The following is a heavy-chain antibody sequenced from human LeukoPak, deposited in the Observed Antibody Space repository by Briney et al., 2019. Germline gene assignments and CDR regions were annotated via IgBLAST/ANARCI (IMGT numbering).Heavy chain of an antibody. Sequence: ASVKVPCKVSGYTLTELSMHWVRQAPGKGLEWMGGFDPEDGETIYTQKFQGRVTMTEDTSTDTAYMELSSLRSEDTAVYYCATTSWAYCSGGSCPTFFDYWGQGTLVTVSS. J-gene: IGHJ4*02. V-gene: IGHV1-24*01. CDR1: GYTLTELS. CDR3: ATTSWAYCSGGSCPTFFDY. D-gene: IGHD2-15*01. CDR2: FDPEDGET.